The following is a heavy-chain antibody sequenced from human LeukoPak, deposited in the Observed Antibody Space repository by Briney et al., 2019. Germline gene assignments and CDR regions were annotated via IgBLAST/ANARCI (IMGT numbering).Heavy chain of an antibody. Sequence: SETLSLTCTVSGDSISSGSYYWSWIRQPAGKGLDWIGRIYTSGSTNYNPSLKSRVTISVDMSKNRFSLELSSVTAADTAVYYCARGVRFLEWLLSGYYFDYWGQGTLVTVSS. V-gene: IGHV4-61*02. CDR1: GDSISSGSYY. D-gene: IGHD3-3*01. CDR3: ARGVRFLEWLLSGYYFDY. CDR2: IYTSGST. J-gene: IGHJ4*02.